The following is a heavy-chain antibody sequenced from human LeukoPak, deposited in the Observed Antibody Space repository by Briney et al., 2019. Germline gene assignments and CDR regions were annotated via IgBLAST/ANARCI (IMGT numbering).Heavy chain of an antibody. J-gene: IGHJ2*01. CDR3: ARKVVFDL. CDR2: IYYSGST. D-gene: IGHD2-15*01. V-gene: IGHV4-39*01. Sequence: SETLSLTCTVSGGSISSSSYYWGWIRQPPGKGLEWIGSIYYSGSTYYNPSLKSRVTISVDTSKNQFSLKLSSVTAADTAVYYCARKVVFDLWGRGTLVTVSS. CDR1: GGSISSSSYY.